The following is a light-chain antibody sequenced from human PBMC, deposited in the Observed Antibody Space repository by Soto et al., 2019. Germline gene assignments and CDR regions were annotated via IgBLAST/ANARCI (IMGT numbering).Light chain of an antibody. CDR3: QQYYTTPCT. J-gene: IGKJ2*02. V-gene: IGKV4-1*01. CDR1: QTLLYSSNNKNY. Sequence: DIVMTQSPDSLAVSLGERATFNCKSSQTLLYSSNNKNYLAWYQQKPGQPPKVIIYWASTRNSGVPDRFGGSGSGTDFSLTISSLQAEDVAVYYCQQYYTTPCTFGQGTKVDIK. CDR2: WAS.